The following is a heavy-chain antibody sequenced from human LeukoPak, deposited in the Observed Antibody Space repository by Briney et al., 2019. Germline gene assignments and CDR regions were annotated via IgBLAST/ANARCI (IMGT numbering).Heavy chain of an antibody. V-gene: IGHV1-8*03. D-gene: IGHD5-12*01. CDR1: GYTFTSYG. J-gene: IGHJ3*02. Sequence: VASVKVSCKASGYTFTSYGFSWVREAPGQGLEWMGWMNPNSGNTGYAQKFQGRVTITRNTSISTAYMELSSLRSEDTAVYYCARSALSGDAFDIWGQGTMVTVSS. CDR2: MNPNSGNT. CDR3: ARSALSGDAFDI.